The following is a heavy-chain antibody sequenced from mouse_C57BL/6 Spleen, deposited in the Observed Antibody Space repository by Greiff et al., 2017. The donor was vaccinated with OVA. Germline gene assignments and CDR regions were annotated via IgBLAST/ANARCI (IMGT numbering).Heavy chain of an antibody. CDR1: GYTFTDYN. J-gene: IGHJ2*01. D-gene: IGHD1-1*01. CDR3: ARSHGSSHFDY. Sequence: EVQLQQSGPELVKPGASVKIPCKASGYTFTDYNMDWVKQSHGKSLEWIGDINPNNGGTIYNQKFKGKATLTVDKSSSTAYMELRSLTSEDTAVYYCARSHGSSHFDYWGQGTTLTVSS. CDR2: INPNNGGT. V-gene: IGHV1-18*01.